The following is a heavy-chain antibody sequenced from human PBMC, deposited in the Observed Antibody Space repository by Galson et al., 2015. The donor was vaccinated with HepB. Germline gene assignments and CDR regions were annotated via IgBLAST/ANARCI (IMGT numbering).Heavy chain of an antibody. V-gene: IGHV1-69*13. CDR1: GGTFSSYA. Sequence: SVKVSCKASGGTFSSYAISWVRQAPGQGLEWMGGIIPIFGTANYAQKFQGRVTITADESTSTAYMELSSLRSEDTAVYYCARTDSSGSYIYFDYWGQGTLVTVSS. CDR2: IIPIFGTA. D-gene: IGHD6-19*01. CDR3: ARTDSSGSYIYFDY. J-gene: IGHJ4*02.